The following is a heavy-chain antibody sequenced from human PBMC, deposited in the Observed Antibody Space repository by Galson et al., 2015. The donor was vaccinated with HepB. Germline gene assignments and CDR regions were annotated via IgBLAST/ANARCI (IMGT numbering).Heavy chain of an antibody. V-gene: IGHV3-23*01. D-gene: IGHD2-21*02. J-gene: IGHJ4*02. CDR1: GFTFSTYA. Sequence: SLRLSCAASGFTFSTYAMSWVRQTPGKGLEWVATFSGPLATTYHADSVKGRFTISRDNSKNTLSLQMDDLRAEDTAIYYCAKATRGTCSGADCYYFDSWGQGTLVTVSS. CDR2: FSGPLATT. CDR3: AKATRGTCSGADCYYFDS.